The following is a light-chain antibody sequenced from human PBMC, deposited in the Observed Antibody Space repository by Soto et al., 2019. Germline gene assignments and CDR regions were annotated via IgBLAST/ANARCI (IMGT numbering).Light chain of an antibody. J-gene: IGKJ4*01. Sequence: EIVMTQSPATLSVSPGERATLSCRASQSVSSNLAWYQQKPGQAPRRLLYGASTRATGIPARFSGSGSGTDFTLTISSLQSEDFAVYYCQQYNSWPPLTFGGGTKVEIK. V-gene: IGKV3-15*01. CDR2: GAS. CDR3: QQYNSWPPLT. CDR1: QSVSSN.